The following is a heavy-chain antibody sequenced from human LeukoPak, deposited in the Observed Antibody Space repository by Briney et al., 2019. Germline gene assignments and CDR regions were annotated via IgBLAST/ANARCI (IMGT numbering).Heavy chain of an antibody. D-gene: IGHD2-21*02. J-gene: IGHJ6*02. V-gene: IGHV1-2*02. CDR3: ARGRVSADNCGDCYPSGDYYYYGMDV. CDR1: GYTFTGYY. CDR2: INPNSGGT. Sequence: ASVKVSCKASGYTFTGYYMHWVRQAPGQGLEWMGWINPNSGGTNYAQKFQGRVTMTRDTSTSTVYMELSSLRSEDTAVYYCARGRVSADNCGDCYPSGDYYYYGMDVWGQGTTVTVSS.